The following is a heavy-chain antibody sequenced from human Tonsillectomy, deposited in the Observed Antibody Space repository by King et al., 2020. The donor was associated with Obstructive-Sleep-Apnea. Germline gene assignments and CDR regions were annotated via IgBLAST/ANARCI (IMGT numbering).Heavy chain of an antibody. Sequence: EVQLVESGGGLVQPGGSLRLSCAASGFTFSSYSMNWVRQAPGKGLEWVSYISSSSSTIYYADSVKGRFTISRDNAKNSLYLQMNSLRAEDTAVYYCARDRDYGSGSYYHDAFDIWGQGTMVTVSS. CDR2: ISSSSSTI. CDR1: GFTFSSYS. V-gene: IGHV3-48*01. CDR3: ARDRDYGSGSYYHDAFDI. J-gene: IGHJ3*02. D-gene: IGHD3-10*01.